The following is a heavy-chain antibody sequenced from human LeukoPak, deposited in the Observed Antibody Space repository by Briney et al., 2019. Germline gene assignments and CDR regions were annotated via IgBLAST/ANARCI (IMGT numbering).Heavy chain of an antibody. V-gene: IGHV4-59*01. Sequence: SETLSLTCTVSGGSISSYYWSWLRQPPGKGRECIGYIYYSGSTNYNPSLKSRVTISVDTSKNQFSLKLSSVTAADTAVYYCARVDYDFWSGYYTGTAFDIWGQGTMVTVSS. CDR2: IYYSGST. CDR1: GGSISSYY. D-gene: IGHD3-3*01. CDR3: ARVDYDFWSGYYTGTAFDI. J-gene: IGHJ3*02.